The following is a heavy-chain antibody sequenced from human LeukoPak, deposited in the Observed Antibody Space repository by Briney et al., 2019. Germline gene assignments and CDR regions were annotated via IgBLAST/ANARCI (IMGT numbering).Heavy chain of an antibody. D-gene: IGHD6-19*01. Sequence: GASVKVSCKASGGTFSSYAISWVRQAPGQGLEWMGAIIPIFGTANYAQKFQGRVTITTDESTSTAYMELSSLRSEDTAVYYCARDSAVAGTELAFDIWGQGTMVTVSS. CDR3: ARDSAVAGTELAFDI. CDR1: GGTFSSYA. CDR2: IIPIFGTA. J-gene: IGHJ3*02. V-gene: IGHV1-69*05.